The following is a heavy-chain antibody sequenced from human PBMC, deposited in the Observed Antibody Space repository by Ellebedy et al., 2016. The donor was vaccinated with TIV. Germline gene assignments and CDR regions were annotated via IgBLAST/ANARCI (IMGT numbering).Heavy chain of an antibody. CDR2: IIPIFGTA. Sequence: SVKVSXXASGGTFSSYAISWVRQAPGQGLEWMGGIIPIFGTAIYAQKFQGRVTMTEDTSTDTAYMELSSLRSEDTAVYYCATAARGPYYFDYWGQGTLVTVSS. CDR1: GGTFSSYA. CDR3: ATAARGPYYFDY. J-gene: IGHJ4*02. V-gene: IGHV1-69*06.